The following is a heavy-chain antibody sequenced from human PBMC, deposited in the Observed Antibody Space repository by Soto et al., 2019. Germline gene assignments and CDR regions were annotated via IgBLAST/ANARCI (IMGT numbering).Heavy chain of an antibody. CDR1: GGTFSSYS. CDR3: ASAWFGDTDAFDI. CDR2: IIPIFGTA. Sequence: SVKVSCKASGGTFSSYSISWVRQAPGQGLEWMGGIIPIFGTANYAQKFQGRVTITADESTSTAYMELSSLRSEDTAVYYCASAWFGDTDAFDIWGQGTMVNVSS. J-gene: IGHJ3*02. V-gene: IGHV1-69*13. D-gene: IGHD3-10*01.